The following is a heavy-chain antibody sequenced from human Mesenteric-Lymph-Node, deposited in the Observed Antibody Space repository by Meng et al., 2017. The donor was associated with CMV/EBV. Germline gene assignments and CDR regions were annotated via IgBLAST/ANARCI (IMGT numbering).Heavy chain of an antibody. Sequence: SETLSLTCTVSGGSVSSSSFYWAWIRQPPGKGLEWIVAMYSSGSTYQNSSLNSRVTISIDTSQNQFSLNLSPVTAAHSAVNYCARYSPYQLLPFDPWGQGTLVTVSS. V-gene: IGHV4-39*07. CDR2: MYSSGST. D-gene: IGHD2-2*01. CDR1: GGSVSSSSFY. CDR3: ARYSPYQLLPFDP. J-gene: IGHJ5*02.